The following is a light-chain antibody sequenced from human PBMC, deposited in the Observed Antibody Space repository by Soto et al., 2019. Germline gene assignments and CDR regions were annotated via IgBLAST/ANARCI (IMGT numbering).Light chain of an antibody. CDR2: AAS. V-gene: IGKV1-39*01. Sequence: DIQMTQSPSSLSASVGDRVTITCRASQSISSYLNWYQQKPGKAPKLLIYAASSLQRGVPSRFSGSGSGTDVTLTISSLLPEDFATYDCQQSYSTPWTFGQGTKVEIK. CDR1: QSISSY. J-gene: IGKJ1*01. CDR3: QQSYSTPWT.